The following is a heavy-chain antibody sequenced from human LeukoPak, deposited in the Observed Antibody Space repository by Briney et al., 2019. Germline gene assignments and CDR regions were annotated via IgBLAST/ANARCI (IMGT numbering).Heavy chain of an antibody. CDR3: ARLGGSGSYIAFFDY. CDR1: GYSFTSYW. V-gene: IGHV5-51*01. D-gene: IGHD3-10*01. CDR2: IYPGDSDT. Sequence: GESLKISCKGSGYSFTSYWIGWVRQMPGRGLEWMGIIYPGDSDTRYSPSFQGQVTISADKSISTAYLQWSSLKASDTAMYYCARLGGSGSYIAFFDYWGQGTLVTVSS. J-gene: IGHJ4*02.